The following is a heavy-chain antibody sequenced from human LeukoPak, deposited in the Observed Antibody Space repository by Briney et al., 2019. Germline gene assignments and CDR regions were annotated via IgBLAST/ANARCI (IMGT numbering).Heavy chain of an antibody. CDR3: ARETQLRYFDWSYGMDV. CDR2: ISGNSDMT. CDR1: GFTFSTYA. V-gene: IGHV3-23*01. D-gene: IGHD3-9*01. Sequence: PGGSLRLSCAASGFTFSTYAMTWVRQAPGKGLEWVSGISGNSDMTYYADSVKGRFSISRDNSKNTLYLQMNSLRAEDTAVYYCARETQLRYFDWSYGMDVWGQGTTVTVSS. J-gene: IGHJ6*02.